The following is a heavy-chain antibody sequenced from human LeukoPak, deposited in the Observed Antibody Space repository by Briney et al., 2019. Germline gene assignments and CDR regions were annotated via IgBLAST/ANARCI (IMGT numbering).Heavy chain of an antibody. D-gene: IGHD5-12*01. J-gene: IGHJ6*03. CDR1: GYTFTSYD. Sequence: ASVKVSCKASGYTFTSYDINGVRQATGQGLEWMGWMNPNSGNTGYAQKFQGRVTMTRNTSISTAYMELSSLRSEDTAVYYCARGLSGYDYYYYYYMDVWGKGPRSPSP. CDR3: ARGLSGYDYYYYYYMDV. CDR2: MNPNSGNT. V-gene: IGHV1-8*01.